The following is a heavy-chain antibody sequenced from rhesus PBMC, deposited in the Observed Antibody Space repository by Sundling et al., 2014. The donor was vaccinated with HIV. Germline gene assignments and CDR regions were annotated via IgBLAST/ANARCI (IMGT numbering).Heavy chain of an antibody. CDR3: ARMNVWNYRLDS. D-gene: IGHD1-26*01. CDR1: GGSISSNY. J-gene: IGHJ4*01. Sequence: QVQLQESGPGLVKPSETLSLTCAVSGGSISSNYWSWIRQAPGKGLEWIGYIGGSSGNTKYNPSLTSRVTISTDTSKNQFSLKLSSVTAADTAVYFCARMNVWNYRLDSWGQGVLVTVSS. V-gene: IGHV4-147*01. CDR2: IGGSSGNT.